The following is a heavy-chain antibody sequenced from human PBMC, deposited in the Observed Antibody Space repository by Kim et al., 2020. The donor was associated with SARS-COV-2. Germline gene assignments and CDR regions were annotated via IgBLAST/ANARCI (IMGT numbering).Heavy chain of an antibody. D-gene: IGHD3-22*01. J-gene: IGHJ4*02. V-gene: IGHV3-30*02. CDR3: GKEAGFTMIVVDYYFDY. Sequence: VKGRFTISRDTSKNTGFLQMNGLRTEDTALYYCGKEAGFTMIVVDYYFDYWGQGTLVTVSS.